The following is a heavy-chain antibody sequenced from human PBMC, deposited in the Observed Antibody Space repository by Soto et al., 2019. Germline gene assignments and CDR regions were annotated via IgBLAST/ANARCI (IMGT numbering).Heavy chain of an antibody. CDR2: IYHSGST. D-gene: IGHD3-16*01. J-gene: IGHJ4*02. CDR1: GGSISSGGYS. CDR3: ASHLRYFAY. Sequence: QLQLQESGSGLVKPSQTLSLTCAVSGGSISSGGYSWSWLRQPPGKGLECIGYIYHSGSTYYNPSLMSRVPISVDRSKNQFSLTLSSVPAADTAVYYCASHLRYFAYWCQGTLITVSS. V-gene: IGHV4-30-2*01.